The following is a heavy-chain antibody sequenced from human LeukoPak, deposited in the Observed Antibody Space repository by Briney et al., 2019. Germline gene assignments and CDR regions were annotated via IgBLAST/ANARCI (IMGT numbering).Heavy chain of an antibody. CDR1: GGSISSGGYS. CDR3: ARGVGILTDFDY. Sequence: SETLSLTCAVSGGSISSGGYSWSWIRQPPGKGLEWIGYIYHSGSTYYNPSLKSRVTISIDRSKNQFSLKVTSVTAADTAVYYCARGVGILTDFDYWGQGTLITVSS. D-gene: IGHD3-9*01. V-gene: IGHV4-30-2*01. CDR2: IYHSGST. J-gene: IGHJ4*02.